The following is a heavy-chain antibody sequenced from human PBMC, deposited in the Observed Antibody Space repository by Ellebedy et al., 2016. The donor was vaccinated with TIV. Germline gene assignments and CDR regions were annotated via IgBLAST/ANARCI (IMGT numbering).Heavy chain of an antibody. CDR2: IYDGDST. CDR1: GFTVSGDY. J-gene: IGHJ4*02. CDR3: AKLAGVHPWYFDY. V-gene: IGHV3-53*01. D-gene: IGHD2-15*01. Sequence: GESLKISCAASGFTVSGDYMSWVRQAPGKGLEWVAVIYDGDSTDYADSVKGRFTISRDNSKTTLSLQMNSLRAEDTAVYYCAKLAGVHPWYFDYWGQGTLVTVSS.